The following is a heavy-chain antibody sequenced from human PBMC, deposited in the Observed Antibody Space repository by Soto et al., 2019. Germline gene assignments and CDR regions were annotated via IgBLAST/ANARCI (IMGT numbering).Heavy chain of an antibody. V-gene: IGHV1-69*01. D-gene: IGHD3-22*01. CDR3: AGGDYYDSSGYYYSAFDY. CDR1: GGTFSSYA. J-gene: IGHJ4*02. Sequence: QVLLVQSGAEVKKPGSSVKVSCKASGGTFSSYAISWVRQAPGQGLEWMGGIIPIFGTANYAQKFQGRVTITADESTSTAYMELSSLRSEDTAVYYCAGGDYYDSSGYYYSAFDYWGQGTLVTVSS. CDR2: IIPIFGTA.